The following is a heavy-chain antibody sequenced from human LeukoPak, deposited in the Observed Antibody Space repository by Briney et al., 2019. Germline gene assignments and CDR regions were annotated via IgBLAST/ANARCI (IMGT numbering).Heavy chain of an antibody. Sequence: SVTVSCKASVGTFSIYAISWVRRAPGQGLEWVGGIIPIFGTANYAQKFQGRVTITAVESTSTPYMELSSLRSEDTAVYYCARALITIFGVAYAFDIWGQGTMVTVSS. CDR3: ARALITIFGVAYAFDI. J-gene: IGHJ3*02. CDR2: IIPIFGTA. V-gene: IGHV1-69*13. CDR1: VGTFSIYA. D-gene: IGHD3-3*01.